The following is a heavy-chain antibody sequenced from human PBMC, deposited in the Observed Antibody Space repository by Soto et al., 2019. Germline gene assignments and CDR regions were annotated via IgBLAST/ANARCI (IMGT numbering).Heavy chain of an antibody. CDR1: GGTFTSYG. J-gene: IGHJ6*02. CDR3: ARDQVTYYDFLSGGPGYYYYGMDV. D-gene: IGHD3-3*01. Sequence: ASVKVSCKASGGTFTSYGISWVRQAPGQGLEWMGWISAYNGNTNYAQKLQGRVTMTTDTSTSTAYMELRSLRSDDTAVYYCARDQVTYYDFLSGGPGYYYYGMDVWGQGTTVTVSS. CDR2: ISAYNGNT. V-gene: IGHV1-18*01.